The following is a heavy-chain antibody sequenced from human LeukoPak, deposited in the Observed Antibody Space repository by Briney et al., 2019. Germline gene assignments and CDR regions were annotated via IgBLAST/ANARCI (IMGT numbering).Heavy chain of an antibody. Sequence: KPSETLSLTCTVSGGSITTYYWSWIRQPPGKGLEWIGFIFYSGSTNYNPSLKSRVTISLNTSKTQFSLKLSSVTAADTAVYYCARETVVTGAFDIWGQGTMVTVSS. CDR1: GGSITTYY. CDR3: ARETVVTGAFDI. J-gene: IGHJ3*02. CDR2: IFYSGST. V-gene: IGHV4-59*01. D-gene: IGHD4-23*01.